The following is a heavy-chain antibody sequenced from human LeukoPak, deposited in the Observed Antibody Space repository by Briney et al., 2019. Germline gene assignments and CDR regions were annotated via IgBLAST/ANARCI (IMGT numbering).Heavy chain of an antibody. Sequence: GGSLRLSCAASGFIFSSYSMNWVRQAPEKGLEWVSSISSSSSYIYYADSVKVRFTISRDNAKNSLYLQMNSLRAEDTAVYYCARDEYSSGWYLGQGTLVTVSS. V-gene: IGHV3-21*01. CDR1: GFIFSSYS. CDR2: ISSSSSYI. CDR3: ARDEYSSGWY. D-gene: IGHD6-19*01. J-gene: IGHJ1*01.